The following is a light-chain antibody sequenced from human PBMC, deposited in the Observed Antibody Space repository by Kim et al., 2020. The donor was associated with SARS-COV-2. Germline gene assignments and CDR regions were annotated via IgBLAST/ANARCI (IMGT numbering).Light chain of an antibody. CDR3: QQYGSSPNT. CDR1: QSVSSSY. J-gene: IGKJ2*01. V-gene: IGKV3-20*01. CDR2: GAS. Sequence: LSPGESATLSCRASQSVSSSYLAWYQQNPGQAPRLLIYGASSRATGIPDRFSGSGSGTDFTLTISRLEPADFAVYYCQQYGSSPNTFGQGTKLEIK.